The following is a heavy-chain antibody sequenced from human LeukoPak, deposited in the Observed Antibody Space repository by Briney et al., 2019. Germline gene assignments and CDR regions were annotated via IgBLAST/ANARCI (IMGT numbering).Heavy chain of an antibody. CDR3: AREPLGYCSSTSCYAFDI. V-gene: IGHV4-4*07. CDR2: IYTSGSP. Sequence: PSETLSLTCTVSGGSISSYYWSWLRQPAGKGLEGIGRIYTSGSPNYNPSLKSRVAMSVDTSKNQFSLKLSSVTAADTAVYYCAREPLGYCSSTSCYAFDIWGQGTMVTVSS. CDR1: GGSISSYY. J-gene: IGHJ3*02. D-gene: IGHD2-2*01.